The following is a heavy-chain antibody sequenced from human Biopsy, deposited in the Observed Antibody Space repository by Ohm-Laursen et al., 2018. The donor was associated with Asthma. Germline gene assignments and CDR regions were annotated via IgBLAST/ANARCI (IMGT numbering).Heavy chain of an antibody. CDR2: ISGGGGGT. V-gene: IGHV3-23*01. CDR1: GFTFSNYA. CDR3: AKDLSKAVGGSNDYYYGMDV. Sequence: SLRLSCAAPGFTFSNYAMTWVRQAPGKGLEWVSAISGGGGGTKYADSVKGRFTISRDNSKNTLSLQMGSLRAEDTALYYFAKDLSKAVGGSNDYYYGMDVWGQGTTVTVAS. D-gene: IGHD6-19*01. J-gene: IGHJ6*02.